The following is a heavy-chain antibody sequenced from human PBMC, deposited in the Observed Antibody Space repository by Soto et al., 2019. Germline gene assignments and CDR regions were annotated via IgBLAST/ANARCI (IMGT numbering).Heavy chain of an antibody. CDR2: ISWNSGSI. V-gene: IGHV3-9*01. Sequence: GGSLRLSCAASGFTFDDYAMHWVRQAPGKGLEWVSGISWNSGSIGYADSVKGRFTISRDNATNSLYLQMNSLRAEDSALYYCAKDSQPRLFREGYFDYWVQGTLVTVSS. CDR3: AKDSQPRLFREGYFDY. D-gene: IGHD2-21*01. J-gene: IGHJ4*02. CDR1: GFTFDDYA.